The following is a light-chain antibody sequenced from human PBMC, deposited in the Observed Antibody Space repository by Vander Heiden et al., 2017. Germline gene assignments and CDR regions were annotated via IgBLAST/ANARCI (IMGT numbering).Light chain of an antibody. J-gene: IGKJ1*01. CDR1: QSSSSW. CDR3: QQYNSYSL. CDR2: KAS. Sequence: IHMTESPSTLSASVGDRVTITCRASQSSSSWLAWYQQKPGKAPKLLIYKASSLESGVPSRFSGSGSGTEFTLTISSLQPDDFATYYCQQYNSYSLFGQGTKVEIK. V-gene: IGKV1-5*03.